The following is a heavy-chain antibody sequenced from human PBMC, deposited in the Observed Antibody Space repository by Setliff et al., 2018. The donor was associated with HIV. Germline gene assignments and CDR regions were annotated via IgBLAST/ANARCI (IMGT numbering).Heavy chain of an antibody. Sequence: NPSETLSLTCTVSGGSISSGGYYWSWIRQHPGKGLEWIGYIYYSGSTYYNPSLKSRVTISVDTSKNQFSLKLSSVTAADTAVYYCARDKWFGDLGYYYGMDVWGQGTTVTVSS. D-gene: IGHD3-10*01. J-gene: IGHJ6*02. V-gene: IGHV4-31*03. CDR3: ARDKWFGDLGYYYGMDV. CDR2: IYYSGST. CDR1: GGSISSGGYY.